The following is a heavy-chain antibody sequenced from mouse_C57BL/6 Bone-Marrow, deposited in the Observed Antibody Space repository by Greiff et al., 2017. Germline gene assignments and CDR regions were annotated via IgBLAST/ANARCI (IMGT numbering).Heavy chain of an antibody. CDR1: GYSFTSYY. CDR2: IYPGSGNT. CDR3: ARNYYGSSVWFAY. Sequence: QVQLQQSGPELVKPGASVKISCKASGYSFTSYYIHWVKQRPGQGLEWIGWIYPGSGNTKYNEKFKGKATLTADTSSSTAYMQLSSLTSEDSAVXYCARNYYGSSVWFAYWGQGTLVTVSA. D-gene: IGHD1-1*01. J-gene: IGHJ3*01. V-gene: IGHV1-66*01.